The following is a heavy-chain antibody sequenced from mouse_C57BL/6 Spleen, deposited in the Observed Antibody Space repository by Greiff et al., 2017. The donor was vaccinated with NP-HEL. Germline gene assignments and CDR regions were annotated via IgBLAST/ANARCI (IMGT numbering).Heavy chain of an antibody. D-gene: IGHD2-1*01. Sequence: QVQLKQPGAELVKPGASVKLSCKASGYTFTSYWMQWVKQRPGQGLEWIGEIDPSDSYTNYNQKFKGKATLTVDTSSSTAYMQLSSLTSEDSAVYYCASIYYGNSYYAMDYWGQGTSVTVSS. CDR1: GYTFTSYW. J-gene: IGHJ4*01. CDR2: IDPSDSYT. V-gene: IGHV1-50*01. CDR3: ASIYYGNSYYAMDY.